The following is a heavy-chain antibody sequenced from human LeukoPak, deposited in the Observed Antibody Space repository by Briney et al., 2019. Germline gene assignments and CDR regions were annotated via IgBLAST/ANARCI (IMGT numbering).Heavy chain of an antibody. D-gene: IGHD2-21*01. Sequence: GGSLRLSCAASGITFSSYAMHWVRQAPGKGLEWVAVISYDGSNKYYADSVKGRFTISRDNSKNTLYLQMNSLRAEDTAVYYCAKDGGDCFDYWGQGTLVTVSS. CDR2: ISYDGSNK. J-gene: IGHJ4*02. CDR1: GITFSSYA. CDR3: AKDGGDCFDY. V-gene: IGHV3-30*04.